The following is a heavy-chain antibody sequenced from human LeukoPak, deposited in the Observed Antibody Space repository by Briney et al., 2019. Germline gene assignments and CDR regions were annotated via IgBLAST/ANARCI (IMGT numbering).Heavy chain of an antibody. J-gene: IGHJ4*02. Sequence: GGSLRLSCAASGFTFNDYAMHWVRQPPGKGLEWVSGISWNSGSIGYADSVKGRFTISSDNAKNSLYLQMNSLTAEDTALYYCAKAKVRGSFDYWGQGTLVTVSS. D-gene: IGHD1-1*01. V-gene: IGHV3-9*01. CDR2: ISWNSGSI. CDR3: AKAKVRGSFDY. CDR1: GFTFNDYA.